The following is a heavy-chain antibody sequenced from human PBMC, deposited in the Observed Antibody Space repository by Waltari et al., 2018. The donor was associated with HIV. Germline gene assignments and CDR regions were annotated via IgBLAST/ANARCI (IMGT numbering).Heavy chain of an antibody. Sequence: QVQLVESGGGLVKPGGSLRHSGAASGFTVSDCYMRWIRQAPGEGLEWVSYISSSSSYTNYADSVKGRFTISRDNAKNSLYLQMNSLRAEDTAVYYCARGGGYSSGDYWGQGTLVTVSS. CDR2: ISSSSSYT. CDR1: GFTVSDCY. D-gene: IGHD6-19*01. J-gene: IGHJ4*02. CDR3: ARGGGYSSGDY. V-gene: IGHV3-11*05.